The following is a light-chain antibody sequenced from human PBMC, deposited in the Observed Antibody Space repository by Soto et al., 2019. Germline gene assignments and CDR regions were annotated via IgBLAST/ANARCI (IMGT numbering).Light chain of an antibody. CDR1: SSDIGAYNF. CDR2: EVS. CDR3: SSYTSSSTRV. J-gene: IGLJ1*01. Sequence: QSVLTQPASVSGSPGQSITISCTGTSSDIGAYNFVSWYQQHPDKAPKLMLYEVSNRPSGVSNRFSGSKSVNTATLTISGLQADDEADYYCSSYTSSSTRVFGTGTKVTVL. V-gene: IGLV2-14*03.